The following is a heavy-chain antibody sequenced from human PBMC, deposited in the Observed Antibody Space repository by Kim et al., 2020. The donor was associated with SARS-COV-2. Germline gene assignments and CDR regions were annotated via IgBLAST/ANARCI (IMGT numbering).Heavy chain of an antibody. J-gene: IGHJ6*02. D-gene: IGHD3-10*01. Sequence: SETLSLTCTVSGGSISSYYWSWIRQPPGKGLEWIGYIYYSGSTNYNPSLKSRVTISVDTSKNQFSLKLSSVTAAETAVYCCARDLHYYGSGSYYYYYGMDVWGQGTTVTVSS. CDR1: GGSISSYY. CDR3: ARDLHYYGSGSYYYYYGMDV. V-gene: IGHV4-59*01. CDR2: IYYSGST.